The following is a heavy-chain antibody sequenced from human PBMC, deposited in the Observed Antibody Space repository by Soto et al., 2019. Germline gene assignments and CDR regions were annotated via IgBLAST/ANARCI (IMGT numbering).Heavy chain of an antibody. Sequence: QVQLVESGGGVVQPGRSLRLSCAASGFTFSTYGMHWVRQAPGKGLEWVAVISYDGVNKYYADSVKGRFTISRDNSKNTIYLHMNSLRAEDTALYYCANSVYNGNDGFFCYWGQGTMVTVSA. CDR3: ANSVYNGNDGFFCY. D-gene: IGHD1-1*01. CDR2: ISYDGVNK. V-gene: IGHV3-30*18. CDR1: GFTFSTYG. J-gene: IGHJ4*02.